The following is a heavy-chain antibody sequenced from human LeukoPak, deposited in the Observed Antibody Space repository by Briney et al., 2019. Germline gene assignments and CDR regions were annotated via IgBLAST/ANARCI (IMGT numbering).Heavy chain of an antibody. V-gene: IGHV1-2*02. J-gene: IGHJ4*02. CDR2: INPNSGGT. CDR1: GYTFTGYY. CDR3: AREVGSSATPFDY. Sequence: GASVKVPCKASGYTFTGYYMHWVRQAPGQGLEWMGWINPNSGGTNYAQKFQGRVTMTRDTSISTAYMELSRLRSDDTAVYYCAREVGSSATPFDYWGQGTLVTVSS. D-gene: IGHD2-2*01.